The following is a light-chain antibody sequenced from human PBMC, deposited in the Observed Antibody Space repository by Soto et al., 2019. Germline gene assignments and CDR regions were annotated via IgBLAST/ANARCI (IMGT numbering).Light chain of an antibody. CDR2: KIS. CDR3: MQGTHWPYT. CDR1: QSLVYGEGNIY. J-gene: IGKJ2*01. Sequence: DAVLTQSPLSLSVTLGQSASLSCWSSQSLVYGEGNIYLNWFHQRPGQSPRRLVYKISTRDSGVSDRFTGSASGTAFTLTISRVEAEDVGIYYCMQGTHWPYTVGQGTKLEI. V-gene: IGKV2-30*01.